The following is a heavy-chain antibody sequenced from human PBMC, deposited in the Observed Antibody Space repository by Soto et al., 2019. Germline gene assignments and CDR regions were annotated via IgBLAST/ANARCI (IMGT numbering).Heavy chain of an antibody. J-gene: IGHJ6*02. D-gene: IGHD6-19*01. CDR1: DRCINHF. CDR3: ARRIAVAGTDPDYYYGMDV. CDR2: IYPGDSDT. Sequence: DRCINHFSGCILQTHGKGPEWMGIIYPGDSDTRYSPSFQGQVTISADKSISTAYLQWSSLKASDAAMYYCARRIAVAGTDPDYYYGMDVWGQGTMVTVSS. V-gene: IGHV5-51*01.